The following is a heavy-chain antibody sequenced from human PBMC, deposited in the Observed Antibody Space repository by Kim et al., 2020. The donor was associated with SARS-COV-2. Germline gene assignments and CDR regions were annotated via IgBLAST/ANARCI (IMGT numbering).Heavy chain of an antibody. Sequence: SETLSLTCTVSGGSISSYYWSWIRQPAGKGLEWIGRIYTSGSTNYNPSLKSRVTMSVDTSKNQFSLKLSSVTAADTAVYYCARDKQQLNSRNWFDPWGQGTLVTVSS. CDR2: IYTSGST. D-gene: IGHD6-13*01. V-gene: IGHV4-4*07. J-gene: IGHJ5*02. CDR3: ARDKQQLNSRNWFDP. CDR1: GGSISSYY.